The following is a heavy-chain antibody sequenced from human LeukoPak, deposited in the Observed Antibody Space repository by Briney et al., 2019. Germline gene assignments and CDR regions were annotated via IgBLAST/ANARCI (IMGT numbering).Heavy chain of an antibody. Sequence: SETLSLTCAVYGGSFSGYYWSWIRQPPGKGLEWIGEINHSGSTNYNPSLKSRVTISVDTSKNQFSLKLSSVTAADTAVYYCASSRGAAAGTRYWGQGTLVTVSS. CDR3: ASSRGAAAGTRY. CDR1: GGSFSGYY. J-gene: IGHJ4*02. CDR2: INHSGST. D-gene: IGHD6-13*01. V-gene: IGHV4-34*01.